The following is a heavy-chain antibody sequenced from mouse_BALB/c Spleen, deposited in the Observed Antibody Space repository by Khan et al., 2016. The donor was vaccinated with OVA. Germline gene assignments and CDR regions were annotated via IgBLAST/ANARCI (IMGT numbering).Heavy chain of an antibody. CDR2: ISSGGDYT. D-gene: IGHD4-1*01. CDR1: GFTFSSYS. V-gene: IGHV5-6*01. J-gene: IGHJ3*01. CDR3: ASHLTGSFAY. Sequence: EVQRVESGGDLVKPGGSLKLSCAASGFTFSSYSMSWVRQTPDKRLEWVATISSGGDYTYYPDNVKGRFTISRDNAENTLYLQMSSLKTEDTAMYYCASHLTGSFAYWGQGTLVTVSA.